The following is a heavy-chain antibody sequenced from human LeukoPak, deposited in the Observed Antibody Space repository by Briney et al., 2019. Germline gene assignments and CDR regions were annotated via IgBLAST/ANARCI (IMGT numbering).Heavy chain of an antibody. CDR3: ARVEYSSSWYRTRKGGWFDP. Sequence: ASVKVSCKASGYTFTSYDINWVRRATGQGLEWMGWMNPNSGNTGYAQKFQGRVTMTTDTSTSTAYMELRSLRSDDTAVYYCARVEYSSSWYRTRKGGWFDPWGQGTLVTVSS. CDR1: GYTFTSYD. J-gene: IGHJ5*02. CDR2: MNPNSGNT. V-gene: IGHV1-8*01. D-gene: IGHD6-13*01.